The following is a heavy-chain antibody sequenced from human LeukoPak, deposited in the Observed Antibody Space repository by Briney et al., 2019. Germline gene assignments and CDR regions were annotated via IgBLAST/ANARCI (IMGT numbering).Heavy chain of an antibody. Sequence: PSDTLSLTCSLSGVSITTYHWSCTPQSPARGPEYIVHIYYSRSTNYNPSRKSRVTISVDTSKNQFSLNLASGTAADTAVYYCARGSSCNWYLFDYWGPGTMVAVSS. J-gene: IGHJ4*02. CDR2: IYYSRST. D-gene: IGHD6-13*01. CDR3: ARGSSCNWYLFDY. CDR1: GVSITTYH. V-gene: IGHV4-59*07.